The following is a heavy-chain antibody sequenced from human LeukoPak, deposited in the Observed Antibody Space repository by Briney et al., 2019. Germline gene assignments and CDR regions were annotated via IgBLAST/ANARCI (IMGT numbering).Heavy chain of an antibody. CDR3: ARDQSGYYDSSGYPDAFDI. Sequence: PGGSLRLSCAAPGFTFSSYWMSWVRQAPGKGLEWVANIKQDGSEKYYVDSVKGRFTVSRDNAKNSLYLQMNSLRAEDTAVYYCARDQSGYYDSSGYPDAFDIWGQGTMVTVSS. CDR2: IKQDGSEK. CDR1: GFTFSSYW. D-gene: IGHD3-22*01. V-gene: IGHV3-7*01. J-gene: IGHJ3*02.